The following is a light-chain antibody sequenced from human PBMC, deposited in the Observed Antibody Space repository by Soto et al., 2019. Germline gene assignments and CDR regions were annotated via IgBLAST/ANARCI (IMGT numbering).Light chain of an antibody. J-gene: IGKJ2*01. CDR1: QSVSSSSY. CDR3: RQYGSSPSYT. Sequence: EIVLTQSPGTLSLSPGERATLSCRASQSVSSSSYLAWYQQKPGQAPRLLIYGASSRATGTPDRFSGSGSATDFTLTISRLEPDDFAVYYCRQYGSSPSYTFGQGTKLEIK. V-gene: IGKV3-20*01. CDR2: GAS.